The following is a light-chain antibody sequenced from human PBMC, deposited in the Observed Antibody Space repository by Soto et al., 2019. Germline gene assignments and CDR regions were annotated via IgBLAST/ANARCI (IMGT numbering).Light chain of an antibody. V-gene: IGKV3-20*01. CDR2: GAS. J-gene: IGKJ2*01. CDR3: QQYGSSPYT. CDR1: ESVFGY. Sequence: EVVLTQSPATLSLSPGERATLSCRASESVFGYLAWYQHKPGQAPRLLIYGASSRATGIPDRFSGSGSGTDFTLTISRLEPEDFAVYYCQQYGSSPYTFGQGTKLEIK.